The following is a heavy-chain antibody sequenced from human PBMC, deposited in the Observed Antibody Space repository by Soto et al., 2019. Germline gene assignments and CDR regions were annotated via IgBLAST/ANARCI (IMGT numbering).Heavy chain of an antibody. CDR1: GFTYSRYA. CDR2: ISGSGGST. V-gene: IGHV3-23*01. D-gene: IGHD3-16*01. Sequence: GSLRLSSAGSGFTYSRYAMSWVRQAPGKGLEWVSAISGSGGSTYYADSVKGRFTISRDNSKNTLYLQMNSLRAEDTAVYYCAKELATWGPIPVDYWGQGTLVTVSS. CDR3: AKELATWGPIPVDY. J-gene: IGHJ4*02.